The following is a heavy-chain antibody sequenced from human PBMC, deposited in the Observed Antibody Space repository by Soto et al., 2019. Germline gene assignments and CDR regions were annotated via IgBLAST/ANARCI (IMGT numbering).Heavy chain of an antibody. CDR1: GGTFSSYA. CDR2: IIPIFGTA. D-gene: IGHD1-26*01. V-gene: IGHV1-69*13. Sequence: GASVKVSCKASGGTFSSYAISWVRQAPGQGLEWMGGIIPIFGTANYAQKFQGRVTITADESTSTAYMELSSLRSDDTAVYYCARVIREASYYYGMDVWGQGTTVTVS. CDR3: ARVIREASYYYGMDV. J-gene: IGHJ6*02.